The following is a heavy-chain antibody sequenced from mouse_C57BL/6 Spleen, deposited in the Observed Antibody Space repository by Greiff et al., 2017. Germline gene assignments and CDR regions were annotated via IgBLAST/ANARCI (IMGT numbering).Heavy chain of an antibody. CDR3: ARHLYGNYNY. CDR1: GFTFRSYT. V-gene: IGHV5-9*01. D-gene: IGHD2-1*01. J-gene: IGHJ2*01. Sequence: EVKVEESGGGLVKPGGSLKLSCAASGFTFRSYTMSWVRQTPEKRLEWVATIIGGGGNTYYPDSVKGRFTIPSDNAKNTLYLQMSSLRSEDTALYYCARHLYGNYNYWGQGTTLTVSS. CDR2: IIGGGGNT.